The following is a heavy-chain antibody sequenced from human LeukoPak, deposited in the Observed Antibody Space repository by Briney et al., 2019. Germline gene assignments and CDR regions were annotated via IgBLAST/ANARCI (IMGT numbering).Heavy chain of an antibody. CDR2: ISAYNGNT. D-gene: IGHD2-2*01. CDR1: GYTFTSYG. J-gene: IGHJ5*02. V-gene: IGHV1-18*01. Sequence: ASVKVSCKASGYTFTSYGISWVRQAPGQGLEWMGWISAYNGNTNYAQKFQGRVTMTRNTSISTAYMELGSLRSEDTAVYYCARVMPSRRGRGWFDPWGQGTLVTVSS. CDR3: ARVMPSRRGRGWFDP.